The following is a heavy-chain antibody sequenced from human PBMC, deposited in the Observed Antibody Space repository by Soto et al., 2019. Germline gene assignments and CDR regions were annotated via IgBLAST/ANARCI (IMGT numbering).Heavy chain of an antibody. CDR1: GKFFSNYW. CDR3: ARHWGSNVAVRPPGD. Sequence: GESPKISCKGSGKFFSNYWIAWVRQMPGKGLEWMGVIFVGDSDTRYSPSFEGQVTISADKSISTVYLQWDSLKASDTAIYYCARHWGSNVAVRPPGDWGQGTQVTVSS. J-gene: IGHJ4*02. CDR2: IFVGDSDT. V-gene: IGHV5-51*01. D-gene: IGHD2-2*01.